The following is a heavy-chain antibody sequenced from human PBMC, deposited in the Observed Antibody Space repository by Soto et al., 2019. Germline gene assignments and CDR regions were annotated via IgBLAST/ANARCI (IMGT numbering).Heavy chain of an antibody. D-gene: IGHD6-19*01. Sequence: KSSETLSLTCTVSGGSISSGGYYWSWIRQHPGKGLEWIGYIYYSGSTYYNPSLKSRVTISVDTSKNQFSLKLSSVTAADTAVYYCARDQAYSSGWYVDYWGQGTLVTVSS. CDR1: GGSISSGGYY. V-gene: IGHV4-31*03. J-gene: IGHJ4*02. CDR2: IYYSGST. CDR3: ARDQAYSSGWYVDY.